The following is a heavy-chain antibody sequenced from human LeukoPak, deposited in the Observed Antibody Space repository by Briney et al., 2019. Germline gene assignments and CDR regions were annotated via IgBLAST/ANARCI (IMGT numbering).Heavy chain of an antibody. V-gene: IGHV1-18*04. CDR1: GYTFTSYG. CDR2: ISAYNGNT. D-gene: IGHD2-2*01. CDR3: AREGDCSSTSCPGVDHYYYYGMDV. Sequence: ASVKVSCKASGYTFTSYGISWVRQAPGQGLEWMGWISAYNGNTNYAQKLQGRVTMTTDTSTSTAYMELRSLRSDDTAVYYCAREGDCSSTSCPGVDHYYYYGMDVWGKGTTVTVSS. J-gene: IGHJ6*04.